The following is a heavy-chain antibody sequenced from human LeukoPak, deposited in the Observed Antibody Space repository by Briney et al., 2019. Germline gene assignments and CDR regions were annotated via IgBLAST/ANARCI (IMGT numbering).Heavy chain of an antibody. Sequence: GESLKISFEGAGYTFTYYWIGWVRQMPGKGLEWIGVINPDDSATRFSPSFQGQVTILVDKSISSVYLQWSSLKASDTAMYYCATSVSSYGFDVWGQGTTVTVTS. J-gene: IGHJ6*02. CDR2: INPDDSAT. D-gene: IGHD3-10*01. V-gene: IGHV5-51*01. CDR1: GYTFTYYW. CDR3: ATSVSSYGFDV.